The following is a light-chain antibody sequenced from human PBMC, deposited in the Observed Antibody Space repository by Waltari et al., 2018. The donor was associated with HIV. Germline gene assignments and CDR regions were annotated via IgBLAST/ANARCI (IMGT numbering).Light chain of an antibody. J-gene: IGLJ2*01. CDR2: DVT. V-gene: IGLV2-14*03. Sequence: QSALTQPASVAGSPGQSITISCTGPSSDVGGYNYASRYQQYPDKAPRLLISDVTTRPSGISDLFSCSKSCDTASLTISVLQAEDEAHYYCSSYTRNPTLIFGGGTHLTVL. CDR1: SSDVGGYNY. CDR3: SSYTRNPTLI.